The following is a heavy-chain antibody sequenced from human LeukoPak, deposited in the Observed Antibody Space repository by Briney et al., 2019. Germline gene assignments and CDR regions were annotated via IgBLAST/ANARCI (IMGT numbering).Heavy chain of an antibody. V-gene: IGHV3-7*01. J-gene: IGHJ4*02. CDR2: IKQDGSEK. CDR1: GFTFSNYW. D-gene: IGHD3-3*01. Sequence: PGGSLRLSCVASGFTFSNYWMSWVRQAPGKGLEWVANIKQDGSEKYYVDSVKGRFTISRDNAKNSLYLQMNSLRAEDTAVYYCARNPREGNFWSDFDYWGQGTLVTVSS. CDR3: ARNPREGNFWSDFDY.